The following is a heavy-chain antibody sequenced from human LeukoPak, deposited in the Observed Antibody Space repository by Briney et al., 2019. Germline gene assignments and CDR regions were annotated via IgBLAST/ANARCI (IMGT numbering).Heavy chain of an antibody. D-gene: IGHD2-2*03. V-gene: IGHV3-33*01. Sequence: GRSLRLSCAASGFTFSSYGMHWVRQAPGKGLEWVAVIWYDGSNKYYADSVKGRFTISRDNSKNTLYLQMNNLRAEDTAVYYCARKGLGSLYYYYYGMDVWGQGTTVTVSS. J-gene: IGHJ6*02. CDR1: GFTFSSYG. CDR3: ARKGLGSLYYYYYGMDV. CDR2: IWYDGSNK.